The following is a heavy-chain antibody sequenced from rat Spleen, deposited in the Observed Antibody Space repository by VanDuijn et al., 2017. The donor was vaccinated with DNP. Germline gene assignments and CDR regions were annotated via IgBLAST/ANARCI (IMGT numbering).Heavy chain of an antibody. D-gene: IGHD1-10*01. CDR2: IDNAGSS. J-gene: IGHJ2*01. CDR3: ARWNNYGGV. CDR1: FYSITSSYR. V-gene: IGHV3-3*01. Sequence: VQLQESGPGLVKPSQSLSLTCSVTFYSITSSYRWIWIRKFPGNKLEWLGYIDNAGSSTYNPSLNSRISITGDTSKNQFFLQMNSVTAEDTAPYYCARWNNYGGVWGRGVMVTVAS.